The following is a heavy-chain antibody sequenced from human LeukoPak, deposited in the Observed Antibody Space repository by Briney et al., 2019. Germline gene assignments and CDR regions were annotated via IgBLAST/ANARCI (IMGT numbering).Heavy chain of an antibody. CDR2: IYYSGST. J-gene: IGHJ5*02. CDR3: ARGVWYCSSTSCYSNWFDP. V-gene: IGHV4-30-4*01. D-gene: IGHD2-2*01. CDR1: GGSISSGDYY. Sequence: SQTLSLTCTVSGGSISSGDYYWSWIRQPPGKGLEWIGYIYYSGSTYYNPSLKSRVTISVDTSKNQFSLKLSSVTAADTAVYYCARGVWYCSSTSCYSNWFDPWGQGTLVTVSS.